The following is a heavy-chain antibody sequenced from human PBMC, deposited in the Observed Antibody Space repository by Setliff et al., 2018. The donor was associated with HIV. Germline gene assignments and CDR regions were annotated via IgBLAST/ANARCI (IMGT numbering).Heavy chain of an antibody. CDR3: ARGESYGSGTVNIDS. CDR2: IHHSGKS. Sequence: PSETLSLTCAVSGASISNSNWWSWVRQSPGKGLEWIGEIHHSGKSNYNPSLKGRVTMSADQSKNQLSLSLTSVTAADTAVYYCARGESYGSGTVNIDSWGQGMLVTVSS. D-gene: IGHD3-10*01. CDR1: GASISNSNW. J-gene: IGHJ4*02. V-gene: IGHV4-4*02.